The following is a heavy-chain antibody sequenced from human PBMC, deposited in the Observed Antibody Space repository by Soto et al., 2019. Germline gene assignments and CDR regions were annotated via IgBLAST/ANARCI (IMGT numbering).Heavy chain of an antibody. J-gene: IGHJ4*02. CDR1: GFSFSSYA. V-gene: IGHV3-23*01. CDR2: ISGGADDT. D-gene: IGHD3-3*01. CDR3: VKEETLWRGVAIY. Sequence: DVQLLDSGGRLVQPGGSLRLSCAASGFSFSSYAMSWVRQAPGKGLEWVSGISGGADDTYYADSVRGRFIISRDNSKNTVYLQMNSLRAEDTAVYHCVKEETLWRGVAIYWGPGTLVTVSS.